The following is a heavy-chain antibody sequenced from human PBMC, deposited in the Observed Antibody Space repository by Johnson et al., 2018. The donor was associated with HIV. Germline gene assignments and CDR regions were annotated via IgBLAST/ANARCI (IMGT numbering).Heavy chain of an antibody. J-gene: IGHJ3*02. D-gene: IGHD1-14*01. CDR1: GFTFSSYA. CDR3: AREGQEPPVQKDAFDI. CDR2: ISGSGGST. Sequence: VQLVESGGGLVQPGGSLRLSCAASGFTFSSYAMSWVRQAPGKGLEWVSAISGSGGSTYYADSVKGRFTISRDNSKNTLYLQMNSLRAEDTAVYYCAREGQEPPVQKDAFDIWGQGTMVTVSS. V-gene: IGHV3-23*04.